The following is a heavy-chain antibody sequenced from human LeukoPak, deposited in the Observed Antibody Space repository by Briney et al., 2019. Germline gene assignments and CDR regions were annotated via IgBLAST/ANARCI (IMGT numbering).Heavy chain of an antibody. CDR3: TRVDPKLYVILTGPFDY. CDR2: IRSEAYGGTT. Sequence: GGSLRLSCTASGFTFGDYVFSWVRQAPGKGLEWVGLIRSEAYGGTTQSAASVRDRFTISRDDSRSIAYLQMNSLKPEDTALYYCTRVDPKLYVILTGPFDYWGQGALVTVSS. D-gene: IGHD3-9*01. V-gene: IGHV3-49*04. CDR1: GFTFGDYV. J-gene: IGHJ4*02.